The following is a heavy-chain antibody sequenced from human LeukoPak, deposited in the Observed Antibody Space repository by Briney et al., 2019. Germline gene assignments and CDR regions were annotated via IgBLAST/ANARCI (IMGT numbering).Heavy chain of an antibody. CDR1: GFTFDNYG. J-gene: IGHJ4*02. V-gene: IGHV3-30*02. D-gene: IGHD3-22*01. Sequence: PGGSLRLSCAASGFTFDNYGMHWVRQAPGKGLEWVAFIRSDGGIKYYADSVKGRFTIPRDNSKNTLYLQMNSLRAEDTAVYYCANSRRDYYDSSGYRDYWGQGTLVTVSS. CDR3: ANSRRDYYDSSGYRDY. CDR2: IRSDGGIK.